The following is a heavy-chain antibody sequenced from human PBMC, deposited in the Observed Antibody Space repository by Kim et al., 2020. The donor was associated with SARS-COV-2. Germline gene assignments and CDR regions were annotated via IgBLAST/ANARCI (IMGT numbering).Heavy chain of an antibody. D-gene: IGHD3-10*01. CDR2: ISYDGSNK. CDR1: GFTFRSCA. J-gene: IGHJ6*02. CDR3: ARVPWSRLRGVTYSYYGMED. V-gene: IGHV3-30-3*01. Sequence: GGSLRLSCAASGFTFRSCAMHWVRQAPGKGLEWVAVISYDGSNKNYADSVKGRFTISRDNSKNTLYLQMNILRAEDTALDYCARVPWSRLRGVTYSYYGMEDWGPGTTVTVSS.